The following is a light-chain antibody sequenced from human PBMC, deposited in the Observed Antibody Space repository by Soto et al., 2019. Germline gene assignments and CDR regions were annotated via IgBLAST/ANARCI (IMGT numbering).Light chain of an antibody. Sequence: QSVLTQPASVSGSPGQSITISCTGTGSDIGTYNYVSWYQHHPGKAPKFIIYDVTNRPSGVSDRFSGSKSGNTASLTISGLQAYDEDDYLCTSYTRASTYVFGTGTKVTVL. CDR3: TSYTRASTYV. V-gene: IGLV2-14*03. J-gene: IGLJ1*01. CDR1: GSDIGTYNY. CDR2: DVT.